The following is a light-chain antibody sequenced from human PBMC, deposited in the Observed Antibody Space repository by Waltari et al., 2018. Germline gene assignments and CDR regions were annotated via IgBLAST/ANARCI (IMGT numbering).Light chain of an antibody. Sequence: IVMTQSPATLSLSPGERATLSCRASQSVADNIAWYQQKPGQAPRLLIYAASARATGIPARFTGSGSGTEFTLTISSLQSEDFAVYFCQQYNRWPPITFAPGTKVEI. CDR1: QSVADN. J-gene: IGKJ3*01. V-gene: IGKV3-15*01. CDR3: QQYNRWPPIT. CDR2: AAS.